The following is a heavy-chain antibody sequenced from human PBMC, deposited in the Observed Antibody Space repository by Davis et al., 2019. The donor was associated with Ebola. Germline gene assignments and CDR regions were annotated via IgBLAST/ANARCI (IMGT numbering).Heavy chain of an antibody. CDR1: GDTFRNYC. CDR2: INPHNGNT. D-gene: IGHD1-1*01. J-gene: IGHJ4*02. CDR3: ARAQFPTTSDH. V-gene: IGHV1-18*01. Sequence: AASVKVSCKASGDTFRNYCITWVRQAPGQGLEWMGWINPHNGNTNYAQNVQGRVTMTTDTSTSTAYMEVGSLRSDDTAVFFCARAQFPTTSDHWGQGTLVTVSS.